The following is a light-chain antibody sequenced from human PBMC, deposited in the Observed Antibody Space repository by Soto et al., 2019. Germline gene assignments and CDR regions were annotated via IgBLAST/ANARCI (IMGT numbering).Light chain of an antibody. V-gene: IGKV1D-12*01. Sequence: DIQLTQSPSFVSASVGDRVTITCRASQGVGRWLAWYQHRPGEAPKLLIYAASNFISGDPSFSGSGSGTDFTLTINSLQPEHFGTYYCQQGNTFPVTFGQGTRLEMK. CDR3: QQGNTFPVT. J-gene: IGKJ5*01. CDR1: QGVGRW. CDR2: AAS.